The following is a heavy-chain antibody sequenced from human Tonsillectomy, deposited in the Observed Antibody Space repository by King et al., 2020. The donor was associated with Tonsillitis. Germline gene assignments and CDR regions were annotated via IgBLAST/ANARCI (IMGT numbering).Heavy chain of an antibody. CDR2: IYYSGST. Sequence: QLQESGPGLVKPSETLSLTCTVSGGSISSYYWSWIRHPPGKGLEWIGYIYYSGSTNYTPSLKSRVTISVDTSKNQFSLKLSSVTAADTAVYYCARAAWDGDYFDYWGQGTLVTVSS. D-gene: IGHD1-26*01. CDR1: GGSISSYY. CDR3: ARAAWDGDYFDY. V-gene: IGHV4-59*01. J-gene: IGHJ4*02.